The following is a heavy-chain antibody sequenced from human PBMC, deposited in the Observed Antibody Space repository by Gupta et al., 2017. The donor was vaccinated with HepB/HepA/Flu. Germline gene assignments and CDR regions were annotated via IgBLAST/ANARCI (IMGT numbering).Heavy chain of an antibody. CDR2: SS. V-gene: IGHV4-31*02. Sequence: SSYHTPSLKNRVIISVDTSKNQFSLRLSSVTAADTAVYYCARAGYCSGTSCYLGWYFDLWGRGTLVTVSS. D-gene: IGHD2-2*01. J-gene: IGHJ2*01. CDR3: ARAGYCSGTSCYLGWYFDL.